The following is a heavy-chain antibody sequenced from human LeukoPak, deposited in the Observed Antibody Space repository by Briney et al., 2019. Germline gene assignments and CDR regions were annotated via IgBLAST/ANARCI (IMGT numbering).Heavy chain of an antibody. D-gene: IGHD3-22*01. V-gene: IGHV3-21*04. CDR3: ARDYYDSSGYSLPFDH. J-gene: IGHJ4*02. CDR2: ISSSSSYI. CDR1: GFTFSSYS. Sequence: GGSLRLSCAASGFTFSSYSMNWVRQAPGKGLEWVSSISSSSSYIYYADSVKGRFTISRDNAKNSLYLQMNSLRAEDTAVYYCARDYYDSSGYSLPFDHWGQGTLVTVSS.